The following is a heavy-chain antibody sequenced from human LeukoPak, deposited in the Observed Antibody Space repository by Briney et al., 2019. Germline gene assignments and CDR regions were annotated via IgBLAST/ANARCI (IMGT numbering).Heavy chain of an antibody. Sequence: GGSLRLSCAVTGFTFSSYGMHWVRQAPGKGLEWVAVIWYDGSNKYYADSVKGRFTISRDNSKNTLYLQMNSLRAEDTAVYYCARVAAAGIDYWGQGTLVTVSS. CDR3: ARVAAAGIDY. J-gene: IGHJ4*02. V-gene: IGHV3-33*08. D-gene: IGHD6-13*01. CDR1: GFTFSSYG. CDR2: IWYDGSNK.